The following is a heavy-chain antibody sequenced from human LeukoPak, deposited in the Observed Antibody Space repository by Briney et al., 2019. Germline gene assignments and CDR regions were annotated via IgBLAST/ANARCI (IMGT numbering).Heavy chain of an antibody. V-gene: IGHV4-59*01. CDR1: GGSISNYY. CDR2: IYYSGST. CDR3: ARDYVSPDTYYYDSSGYYASDY. D-gene: IGHD3-22*01. J-gene: IGHJ4*02. Sequence: SETLSLTCTVSGGSISNYYWSWIRQPPGKGLEWIGYIYYSGSTNYSPSLKSRVTISVDTSENQFSLRLSSVTAADTAVYYCARDYVSPDTYYYDSSGYYASDYWGQGTLVTVSS.